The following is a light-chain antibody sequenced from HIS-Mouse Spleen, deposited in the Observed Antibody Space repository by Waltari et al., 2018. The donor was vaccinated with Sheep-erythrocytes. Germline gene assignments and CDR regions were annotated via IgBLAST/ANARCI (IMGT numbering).Light chain of an antibody. V-gene: IGLV3-1*01. CDR2: QDS. J-gene: IGLJ3*02. CDR3: QAWDSSTAWV. CDR1: KLGDKY. Sequence: SYELTQPPSVSVSPGQTASITCSGYKLGDKYACWYQQKPGQSPVLVIYQDSKRPSGFPERFSGSNSGNTATLTISGTQAMDEADYYCQAWDSSTAWVFGGGTKLTVL.